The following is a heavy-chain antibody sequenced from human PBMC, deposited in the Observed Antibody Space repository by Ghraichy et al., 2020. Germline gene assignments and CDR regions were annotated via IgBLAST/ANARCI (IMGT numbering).Heavy chain of an antibody. V-gene: IGHV4-39*01. CDR2: IYYSGST. CDR1: GGSISSRSYY. Sequence: SETLSLTCTVSGGSISSRSYYWGWIRQPPGKGLEWIGSIYYSGSTYYNPSLKSRVTISVDTSKNQFSLKLSSVTAADTAVYYCARLGYYYDLDVWGQGTTVTVSS. J-gene: IGHJ6*02. CDR3: ARLGYYYDLDV.